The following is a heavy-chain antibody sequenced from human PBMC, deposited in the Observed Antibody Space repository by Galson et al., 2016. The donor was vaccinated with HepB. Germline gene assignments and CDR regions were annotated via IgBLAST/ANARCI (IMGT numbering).Heavy chain of an antibody. J-gene: IGHJ3*02. CDR1: GFIFSTYA. CDR2: ISNDGSNY. V-gene: IGHV3-30-3*01. Sequence: SLRLSCAASGFIFSTYAMHWVRQAPGKGLEWVAIISNDGSNYYSADSVKGRFTISRDNSKNTLYLQMNSLRLEDTAVYYCARTLPRAGAFDIWGQGTMVTVSS. CDR3: ARTLPRAGAFDI.